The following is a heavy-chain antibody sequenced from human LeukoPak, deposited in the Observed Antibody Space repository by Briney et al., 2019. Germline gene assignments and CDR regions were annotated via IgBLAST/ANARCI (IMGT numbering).Heavy chain of an antibody. CDR1: GYTFTGHY. CDR2: INPNIGGT. CDR3: AREGPEWLHYYGISSVDGYYFDY. J-gene: IGHJ4*02. Sequence: ASVKVSCKASGYTFTGHYIHWVRQAPGQGLEWMGRINPNIGGTTYAQNFEGRVTMTRDTSISTVYMELSRLRSDDTAVYYCAREGPEWLHYYGISSVDGYYFDYWGQGTLVTVSS. D-gene: IGHD3-3*01. V-gene: IGHV1-2*06.